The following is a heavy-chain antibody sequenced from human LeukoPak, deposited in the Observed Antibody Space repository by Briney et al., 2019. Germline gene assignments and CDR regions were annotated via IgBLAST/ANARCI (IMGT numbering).Heavy chain of an antibody. J-gene: IGHJ6*04. CDR1: GYSFTSYW. V-gene: IGHV5-10-1*01. CDR3: AREGIVVVPAAINYYYYYGMDV. D-gene: IGHD2-2*01. CDR2: IDPSDSYT. Sequence: GESLKISCKGSGYSFTSYWISWVRQMPGKGLEWMGRIDPSDSYTNYSPSFQGHVTISADKSISTAYLQWSSLKASDTAMYYCAREGIVVVPAAINYYYYYGMDVWGKGTTVTVSS.